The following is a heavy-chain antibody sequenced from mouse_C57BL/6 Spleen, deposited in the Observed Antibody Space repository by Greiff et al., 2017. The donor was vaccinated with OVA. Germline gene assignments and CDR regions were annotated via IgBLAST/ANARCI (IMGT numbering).Heavy chain of an antibody. V-gene: IGHV1-15*01. CDR3: TRKGFAY. CDR2: IDPETGGT. CDR1: GYTFTDYE. J-gene: IGHJ3*01. Sequence: VQLQQSGAELVRPGASVTLSCKASGYTFTDYEMHWVKQTPVHGLEWIGAIDPETGGTAYKQKFKGKAILTADKSSSTAYMELRSLTSEDSAVYYCTRKGFAYWGQGTLVTVSA.